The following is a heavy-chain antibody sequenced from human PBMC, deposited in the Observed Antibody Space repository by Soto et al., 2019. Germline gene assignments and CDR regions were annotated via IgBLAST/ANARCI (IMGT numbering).Heavy chain of an antibody. CDR2: MNPNSGNT. J-gene: IGHJ6*02. Sequence: QVQLVQSGAEVKKPGASVKVSCKASGYTFTSYDVIWVRQATGQGLEWMGWMNPNSGNTGYAQNFQDRVTMTRNTPISTAYMAVNDLRSEDTAVYSCARSRGDGGMDVWGQGTTVTVSS. CDR3: ARSRGDGGMDV. D-gene: IGHD3-10*01. CDR1: GYTFTSYD. V-gene: IGHV1-8*01.